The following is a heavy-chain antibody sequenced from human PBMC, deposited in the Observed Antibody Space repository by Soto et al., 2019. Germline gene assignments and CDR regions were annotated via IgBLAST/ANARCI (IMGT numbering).Heavy chain of an antibody. D-gene: IGHD1-1*01. CDR2: IYYSGST. CDR3: ARDGRSILAPYYYGMDV. CDR1: GGSISSGDYY. J-gene: IGHJ6*02. V-gene: IGHV4-30-4*01. Sequence: PSETLSLTCTVSGGSISSGDYYWSWIRQPPGKGLEWIGYIYYSGSTYYNPSLKSRVTISVDTSKNQFSLKLSSVTAADTAVYYCARDGRSILAPYYYGMDVWGQGTTVTVSS.